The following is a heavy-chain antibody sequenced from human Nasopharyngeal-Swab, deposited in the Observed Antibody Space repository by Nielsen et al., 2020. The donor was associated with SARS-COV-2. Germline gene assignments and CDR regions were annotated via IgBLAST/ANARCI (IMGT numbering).Heavy chain of an antibody. D-gene: IGHD2-2*01. CDR3: ARDRDQLLPIDAFDI. CDR2: ISSSSSYI. V-gene: IGHV3-21*01. CDR1: GFTFSSYS. J-gene: IGHJ3*02. Sequence: GGSLRLSCAASGFTFSSYSMNWVRQAPGKGLEWASSISSSSSYIYYADSVKGRFTISRDNAKNSLYLQMNSLRAEDTAVYYCARDRDQLLPIDAFDIWGQGTMVTVSS.